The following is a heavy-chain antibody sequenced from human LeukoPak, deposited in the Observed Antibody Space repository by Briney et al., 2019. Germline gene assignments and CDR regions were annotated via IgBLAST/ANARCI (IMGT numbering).Heavy chain of an antibody. J-gene: IGHJ4*02. Sequence: GASVKVSCKASGDTFSNYALTWVRQAPGQGLEWMGGIIPRFGTPDYAQKFQGRVTITTDGSTSAAYMELSSLRSEDTAVYYCARGPRPQSWNHNYYFDYWGQGTLVTVSS. CDR2: IIPRFGTP. CDR3: ARGPRPQSWNHNYYFDY. CDR1: GDTFSNYA. D-gene: IGHD1-14*01. V-gene: IGHV1-69*05.